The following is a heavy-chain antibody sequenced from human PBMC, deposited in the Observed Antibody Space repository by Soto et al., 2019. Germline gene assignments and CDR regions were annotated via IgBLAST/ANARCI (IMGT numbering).Heavy chain of an antibody. D-gene: IGHD2-21*02. CDR2: IIPIFGTA. V-gene: IGHV1-69*13. CDR3: ARVDRSPTYCGGDCSHGAFDI. Sequence: SVKVSCKASGGTFSSYAISWVRQAPGQGLEWMGGIIPIFGTANYAQKFQGRVTITADESTSTAYMELSSLRSEDTAVYYCARVDRSPTYCGGDCSHGAFDIWGQGTMDT. J-gene: IGHJ3*02. CDR1: GGTFSSYA.